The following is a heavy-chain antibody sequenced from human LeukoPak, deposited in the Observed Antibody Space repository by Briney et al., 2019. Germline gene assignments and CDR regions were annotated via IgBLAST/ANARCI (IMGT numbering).Heavy chain of an antibody. D-gene: IGHD3-9*01. CDR2: IYYSGST. J-gene: IGHJ4*02. CDR1: GDSISGSIYY. V-gene: IGHV4-31*03. Sequence: TSETLSLTCSVSGDSISGSIYYWAWIRQSPVKGLEWIGYIYYSGSTYYNPSLKSRVTISVDTSKNQFSLKLSSVTAADTAVYYCARASLTGYLYYFDYWGQGTLVTVSS. CDR3: ARASLTGYLYYFDY.